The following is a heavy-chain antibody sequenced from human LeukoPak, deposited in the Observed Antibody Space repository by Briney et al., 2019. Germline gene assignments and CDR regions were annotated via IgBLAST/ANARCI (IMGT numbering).Heavy chain of an antibody. Sequence: SVKVSCTASGGTFSSYAISWVRQAPGQGLEWMGGIIPIFGTANYAQKFQGRVTITADESTSTAYMELSSLRSEDTAVYYCARDGTDYDSSGYYSPYYNWFDPWGQGTLVTVSS. CDR1: GGTFSSYA. V-gene: IGHV1-69*01. CDR3: ARDGTDYDSSGYYSPYYNWFDP. J-gene: IGHJ5*02. CDR2: IIPIFGTA. D-gene: IGHD3-22*01.